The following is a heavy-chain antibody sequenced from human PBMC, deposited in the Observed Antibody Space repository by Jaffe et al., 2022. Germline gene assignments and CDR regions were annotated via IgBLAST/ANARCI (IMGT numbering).Heavy chain of an antibody. D-gene: IGHD2-2*01. CDR1: GGSISSSNW. Sequence: QVQLQESGPGLVKPSGTLSLTCAVSGGSISSSNWWSWIRQPPGKGLEWIGEIYHSGSTNYNPSLKSRVTISVDKSKNQFSLKLSSVTAADTAVYYCARYCSSTSCYATYYYYYMDVWGKGTTVTVSS. CDR3: ARYCSSTSCYATYYYYYMDV. V-gene: IGHV4-4*02. CDR2: IYHSGST. J-gene: IGHJ6*03.